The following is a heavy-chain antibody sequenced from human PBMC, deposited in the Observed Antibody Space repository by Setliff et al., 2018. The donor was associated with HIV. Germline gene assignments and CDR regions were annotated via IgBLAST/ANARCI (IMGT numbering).Heavy chain of an antibody. J-gene: IGHJ4*02. CDR1: GFTFSTYS. V-gene: IGHV3-48*01. CDR2: ISGSSSPM. CDR3: TREGSYSGSYSWGIGY. D-gene: IGHD1-26*01. Sequence: GGSLRLSCAASGFTFSTYSMTWVRQAPGKGLEWVSYISGSSSPMYYADSVKGRFTISRDNAKNSVYLQMNSLRVEDTAVYYCTREGSYSGSYSWGIGYWGQGTLVTVSS.